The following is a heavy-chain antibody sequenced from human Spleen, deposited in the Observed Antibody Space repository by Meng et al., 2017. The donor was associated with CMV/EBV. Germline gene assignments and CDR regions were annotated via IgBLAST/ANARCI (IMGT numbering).Heavy chain of an antibody. Sequence: GESLKISCAASGFTFSSYAMSWVRQAPGKGLEWVSAISGSGGSTYYADSVKGRFTISRDNSKNTLYLQMNSLRAEDTAVYYCAKGISSYYAPGFDYWGQGTLVTVSS. CDR1: GFTFSSYA. V-gene: IGHV3-23*01. CDR2: ISGSGGST. CDR3: AKGISSYYAPGFDY. J-gene: IGHJ4*02. D-gene: IGHD1-26*01.